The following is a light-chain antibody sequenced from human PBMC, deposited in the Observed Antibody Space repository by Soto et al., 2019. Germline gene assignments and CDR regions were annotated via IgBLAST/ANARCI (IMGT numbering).Light chain of an antibody. CDR2: KAS. CDR3: QHYYSYSEA. V-gene: IGKV1-5*03. Sequence: PMTQYPSTLSGSLGDRLTLPCPASQTISSWVAGYQQKPAKAPKLLIYKASTLKSGVPSRFSGSGSWTEFTLTSSSLQPDDFATYYCQHYYSYSEAVGQGTRVEIK. J-gene: IGKJ5*01. CDR1: QTISSW.